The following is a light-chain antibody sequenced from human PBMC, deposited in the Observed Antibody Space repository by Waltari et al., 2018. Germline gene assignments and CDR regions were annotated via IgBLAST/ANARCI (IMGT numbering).Light chain of an antibody. CDR1: RSDGGDYYS. Sequence: QSVLTQLASVSGSPGQPITIPCTGIRSDGGDYYSVSWYQQHPGTAPKVLIYDVSKRPSGVSNRFSGSKSGNTAFLTISGLQPEDEADYYCNSYTDTTWVFGGGTKLTVL. V-gene: IGLV2-14*03. CDR3: NSYTDTTWV. J-gene: IGLJ3*02. CDR2: DVS.